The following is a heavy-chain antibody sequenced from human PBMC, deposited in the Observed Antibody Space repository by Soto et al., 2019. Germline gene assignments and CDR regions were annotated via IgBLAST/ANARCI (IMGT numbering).Heavy chain of an antibody. J-gene: IGHJ3*02. V-gene: IGHV3-11*01. D-gene: IGHD6-13*01. CDR2: ISSSGSTI. CDR1: GFTFSDYY. Sequence: GGSLRLSCAASGFTFSDYYMSWIRQAPGKGLEWVSYISSSGSTIYYADSVKGRFTISRDNANNSLYLQMNSLRAEDTAVYYCARDGYSSSWTGNDAFDIWGQGTMVTVSS. CDR3: ARDGYSSSWTGNDAFDI.